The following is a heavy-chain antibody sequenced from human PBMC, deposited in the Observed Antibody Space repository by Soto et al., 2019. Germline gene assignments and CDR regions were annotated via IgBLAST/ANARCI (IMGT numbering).Heavy chain of an antibody. CDR3: ARGGCSGGSCYSPLDWFDP. D-gene: IGHD2-15*01. V-gene: IGHV4-59*01. J-gene: IGHJ5*02. CDR1: GGSISSYY. CDR2: IYYSGST. Sequence: SETLSLTCTVSGGSISSYYCSWIRQPPGKGLEWIGYIYYSGSTNYNPSLKSRVTISVDTSKNQFSLELSSVTAADTAVYYCARGGCSGGSCYSPLDWFDPWGQGTLVTVSS.